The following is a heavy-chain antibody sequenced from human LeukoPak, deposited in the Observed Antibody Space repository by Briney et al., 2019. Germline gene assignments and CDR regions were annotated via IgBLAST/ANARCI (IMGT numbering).Heavy chain of an antibody. CDR2: IWYDGSNK. V-gene: IGHV3-33*08. J-gene: IGHJ4*02. Sequence: PGRSLRLSCAASGFTFSSYAMHWVRQAPGKGLEWVAVIWYDGSNKYYADSVKGRFTISRDNSKNTLYLQMNSLRAEDTAVYYCARDHYYGSGSYSGIRYWGQGTLVTVSS. CDR3: ARDHYYGSGSYSGIRY. CDR1: GFTFSSYA. D-gene: IGHD3-10*01.